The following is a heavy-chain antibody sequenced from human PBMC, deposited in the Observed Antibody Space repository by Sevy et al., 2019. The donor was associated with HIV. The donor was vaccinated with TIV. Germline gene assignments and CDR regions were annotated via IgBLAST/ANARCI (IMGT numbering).Heavy chain of an antibody. CDR2: IIPIFGTA. J-gene: IGHJ4*02. CDR3: ARGLIATRRGGGYYFDY. V-gene: IGHV1-69*13. Sequence: ASVKVSCKASGGTFSSYAISWVRQAPGQGLEWMGGIIPIFGTANYAQMFQGRVTVTADESTSTAYMELSSLRSEDTAVYYCARGLIATRRGGGYYFDYWGQGTLVTVSS. CDR1: GGTFSSYA. D-gene: IGHD6-6*01.